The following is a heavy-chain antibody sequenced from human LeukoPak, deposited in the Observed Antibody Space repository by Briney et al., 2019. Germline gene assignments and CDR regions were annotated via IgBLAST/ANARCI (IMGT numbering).Heavy chain of an antibody. V-gene: IGHV1-18*01. J-gene: IGHJ6*02. D-gene: IGHD6-19*01. CDR1: GYTFTSYG. CDR2: ISAYNGNT. Sequence: ASVKVSCKASGYTFTSYGISWVRQAPGQGLEWMGWISAYNGNTNYAQKLQGRVTMTTDTSTSTAYMELRSLRSDDTAVYYCARDGSGWYDYYYGMDVWGQGTLVTVSS. CDR3: ARDGSGWYDYYYGMDV.